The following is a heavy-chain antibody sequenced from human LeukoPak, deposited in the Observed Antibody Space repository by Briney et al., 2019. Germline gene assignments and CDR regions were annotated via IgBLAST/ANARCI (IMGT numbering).Heavy chain of an antibody. CDR2: MNPNSGNT. CDR1: GYTFTSYG. CDR3: ARGGSGYYYDSSGYSDY. J-gene: IGHJ4*02. V-gene: IGHV1-8*02. Sequence: GASVKVSCKASGYTFTSYGISWVRQAPGQGLEWMGWMNPNSGNTGYAQKFQGRVTMTRNTSISTAYMELSSLRSEDTAVYYCARGGSGYYYDSSGYSDYWGQGTLVTVSS. D-gene: IGHD3-22*01.